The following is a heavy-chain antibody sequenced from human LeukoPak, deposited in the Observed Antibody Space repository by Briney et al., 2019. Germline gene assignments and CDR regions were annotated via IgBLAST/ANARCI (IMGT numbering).Heavy chain of an antibody. Sequence: GRSLRLSCVASGFTFSSYAMHWVRQAPGKGLEWVAVISYDGSNKYYADSVKGRFTISRDNSRNTLYLQMNSLRAEDTALFYCAKGDNNILTGYYNSFDSWGQGTLVTVSS. D-gene: IGHD3-9*01. CDR3: AKGDNNILTGYYNSFDS. CDR2: ISYDGSNK. CDR1: GFTFSSYA. J-gene: IGHJ4*02. V-gene: IGHV3-30-3*01.